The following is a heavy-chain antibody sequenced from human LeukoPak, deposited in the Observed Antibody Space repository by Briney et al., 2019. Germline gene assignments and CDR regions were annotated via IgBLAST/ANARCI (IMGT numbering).Heavy chain of an antibody. CDR1: GGSISSYY. J-gene: IGHJ4*02. CDR3: ERGEIVATILGLGAFDY. Sequence: PSETLSLTCTVSGGSISSYYWSWIRQPPGKGLEWIGYIYYSGSTNYNPSLKSRVTISVDTSKNQFSLKLSSVTAADTAVYYCERGEIVATILGLGAFDYWGQGTLATVSS. D-gene: IGHD5-12*01. V-gene: IGHV4-59*01. CDR2: IYYSGST.